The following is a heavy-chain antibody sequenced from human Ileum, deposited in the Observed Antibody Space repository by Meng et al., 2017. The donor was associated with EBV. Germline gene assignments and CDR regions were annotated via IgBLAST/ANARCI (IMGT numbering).Heavy chain of an antibody. J-gene: IGHJ5*02. Sequence: QVEMPVSGPGRAKLSRTLSLTCIVAGASVSFDTYCWNWIRQPPGKGLEWIGYIYNNGNTDYNPSLESRVTISLDMSKNQFSLILSSVTPADTAMYYCERATTITRGHWFDPWGQGTLVTVSS. CDR3: ERATTITRGHWFDP. CDR2: IYNNGNT. D-gene: IGHD4-11*01. CDR1: GASVSFDTYC. V-gene: IGHV4-61*01.